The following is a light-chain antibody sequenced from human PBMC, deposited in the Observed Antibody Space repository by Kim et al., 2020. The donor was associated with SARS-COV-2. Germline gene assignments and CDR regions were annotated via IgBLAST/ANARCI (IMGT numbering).Light chain of an antibody. CDR1: RSSIGSNY. CDR3: AAWDDSLSGYV. V-gene: IGLV1-47*01. CDR2: RNN. Sequence: GQRVTISCSGSRSSIGSNYVYWYQQVPGTAPKLLIYRNNQRPSGVPDRFSGSKSGTSASLAIGGLRSEDEADYYCAAWDDSLSGYVFGTGTKVTVL. J-gene: IGLJ1*01.